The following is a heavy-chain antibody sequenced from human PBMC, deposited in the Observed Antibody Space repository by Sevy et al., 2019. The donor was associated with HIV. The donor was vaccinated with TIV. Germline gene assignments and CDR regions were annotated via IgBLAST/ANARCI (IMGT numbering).Heavy chain of an antibody. D-gene: IGHD3-22*01. Sequence: GGSLRLSCAASGFTFSSYEMTWVRQAPGKGLEWVSSISSSGTTVYYGDSVEGRFPISRDNPKKSLYLQMNSLRAEDTAVYYCARKGGAYDIGFDPWGQGTLVTVSS. J-gene: IGHJ5*02. CDR3: ARKGGAYDIGFDP. V-gene: IGHV3-48*03. CDR1: GFTFSSYE. CDR2: ISSSGTTV.